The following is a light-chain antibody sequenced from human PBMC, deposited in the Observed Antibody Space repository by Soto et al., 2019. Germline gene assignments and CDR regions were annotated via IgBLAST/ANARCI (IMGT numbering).Light chain of an antibody. CDR3: QQLNSYPIT. Sequence: DIQMTQSPSSLSASVGDRVTITCRASQSISSYLNWYQQKPGKVPKLLIYVASNLQSGVPSRFSGSGSGTDFTLTISSLQPEDFATYYCQQLNSYPITFGQGTRLE. CDR1: QSISSY. J-gene: IGKJ5*01. V-gene: IGKV1-39*01. CDR2: VAS.